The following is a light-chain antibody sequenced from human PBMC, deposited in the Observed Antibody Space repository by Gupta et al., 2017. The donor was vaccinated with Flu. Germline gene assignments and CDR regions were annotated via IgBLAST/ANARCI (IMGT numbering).Light chain of an antibody. Sequence: QSVLTPPPSVSWAPRPSVPITCSGSTSNNGNKGVNWYQQPPGKPPKRLIYADDLLPSGVADRFSGSKSGTSASLDISGLQSDDEAEDYCAAWDDSVNAYVFGTGTTVTVL. V-gene: IGLV1-36*01. J-gene: IGLJ1*01. CDR1: TSNNGNKG. CDR3: AAWDDSVNAYV. CDR2: ADD.